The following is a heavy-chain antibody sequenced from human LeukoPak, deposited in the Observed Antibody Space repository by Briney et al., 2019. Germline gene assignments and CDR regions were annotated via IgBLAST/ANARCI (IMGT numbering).Heavy chain of an antibody. CDR2: IYPSGNT. CDR3: AREPHLGRYSSSRSSFDY. V-gene: IGHV4-61*02. Sequence: SQTLSLTCTVSGGSITSGNYYWSWIRQPAGEGLEWIGRIYPSGNTNYNPSLKSRVTISVDTSKNQFSLTLSSVTASDTAVYYCAREPHLGRYSSSRSSFDYWGQGTLVTVSS. J-gene: IGHJ4*02. CDR1: GGSITSGNYY. D-gene: IGHD6-13*01.